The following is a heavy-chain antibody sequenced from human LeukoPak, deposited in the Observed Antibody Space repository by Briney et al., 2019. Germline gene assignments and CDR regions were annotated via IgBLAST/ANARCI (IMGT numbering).Heavy chain of an antibody. J-gene: IGHJ4*02. Sequence: GGSLRLSCAASGFTFSRYAMSWVRQSPGKGLEWVSAISGSGGNTYSADSVKGRCTISRDNSLQTLFLHMNSLRAEDTAVYYCAKDPVGRARYFDYWGQGTLVTVSS. CDR3: AKDPVGRARYFDY. CDR1: GFTFSRYA. D-gene: IGHD1-26*01. V-gene: IGHV3-23*01. CDR2: ISGSGGNT.